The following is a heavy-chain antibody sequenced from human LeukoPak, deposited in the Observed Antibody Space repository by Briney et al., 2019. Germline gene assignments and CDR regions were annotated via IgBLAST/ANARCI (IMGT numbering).Heavy chain of an antibody. D-gene: IGHD3-3*01. CDR2: MSRDGTDQ. V-gene: IGHV3-30*04. Sequence: GRSLRLSCAASGFIFSSYPIHWVRQAPGKGLEWVAIMSRDGTDQRYADSVKGRFTMSRDNSESAPYLQMNSLRAEDTAVYYCARDQGTIFDVVNFAMDVWGQGTRVTVSS. J-gene: IGHJ6*02. CDR1: GFIFSSYP. CDR3: ARDQGTIFDVVNFAMDV.